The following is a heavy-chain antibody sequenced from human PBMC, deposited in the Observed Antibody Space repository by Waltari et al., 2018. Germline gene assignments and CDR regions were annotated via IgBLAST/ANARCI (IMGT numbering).Heavy chain of an antibody. J-gene: IGHJ5*02. V-gene: IGHV5-51*01. CDR3: ARRGYSYGRNWFDP. D-gene: IGHD5-18*01. CDR2: IYPGDSDT. CDR1: GYSFTSYW. Sequence: EVQLVQSGAEVKKPGESLKISCKGSGYSFTSYWIGWVRQRPGKGLEWMGSIYPGDSDTRYSPSFQGEGTISADKSISTAYRQWSSLKASDTAMYYCARRGYSYGRNWFDPWGQGTLVTVSS.